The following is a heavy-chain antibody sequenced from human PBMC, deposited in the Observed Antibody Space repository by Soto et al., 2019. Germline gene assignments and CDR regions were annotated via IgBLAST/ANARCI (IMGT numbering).Heavy chain of an antibody. D-gene: IGHD3-9*01. CDR1: GGSISSGDYY. J-gene: IGHJ3*02. CDR2: IYYSGST. CDR3: ARGLRYFDWVDDFDI. Sequence: ASETLSLTCTVSGGSISSGDYYWSWIRQPPGKGLEWIGYIYYSGSTYYNPSLKSRVTISVDTSKNQFSLKLSSVTAADTAVYYCARGLRYFDWVDDFDIWGQGTIVTV. V-gene: IGHV4-30-4*01.